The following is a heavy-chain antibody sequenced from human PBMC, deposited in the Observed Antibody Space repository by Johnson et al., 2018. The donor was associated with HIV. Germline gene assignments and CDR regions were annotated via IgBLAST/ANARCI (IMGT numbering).Heavy chain of an antibody. Sequence: QVQLVESGGGVVQPGRSLRLSCAASGFTISSYGMHWVRQAPGKGLEWVAVISYGGSNKYYADSVKGRFTVSRDNSKNTLYLQMNSLRADDTAVYYCARDNLRQLDAFDIWGQGTMVTVSS. CDR2: ISYGGSNK. CDR1: GFTISSYG. CDR3: ARDNLRQLDAFDI. J-gene: IGHJ3*02. D-gene: IGHD3-16*01. V-gene: IGHV3-30*03.